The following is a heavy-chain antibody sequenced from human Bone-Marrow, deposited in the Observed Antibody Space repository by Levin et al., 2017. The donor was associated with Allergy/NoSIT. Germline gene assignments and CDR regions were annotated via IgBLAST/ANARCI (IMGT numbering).Heavy chain of an antibody. D-gene: IGHD1-7*01. J-gene: IGHJ3*01. Sequence: AASVKVSCAASQFIFDDHGMSWVRQAPGKGLEWVSGITWNSGTTGYADSVKGRFTISRDNAKNTLYLQMNSLRVEDTALYYCARVGNYAVVADAFDLWGQGTMVTVSS. CDR1: QFIFDDHG. V-gene: IGHV3-20*04. CDR2: ITWNSGTT. CDR3: ARVGNYAVVADAFDL.